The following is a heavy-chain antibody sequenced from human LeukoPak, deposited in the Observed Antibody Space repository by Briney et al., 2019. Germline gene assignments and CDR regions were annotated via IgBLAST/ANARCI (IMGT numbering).Heavy chain of an antibody. CDR3: ARGGTPSYYYYMDV. Sequence: ASVKVSCKASGYTFTGYYMHWVRQAPGHGLEWMGWINPDSGGTNYAQKFQGRVTMTRDTSISTAYMELSRLRSDDTAVYYCARGGTPSYYYYMDVWGKGTTVTVSS. CDR2: INPDSGGT. J-gene: IGHJ6*03. D-gene: IGHD2-21*01. V-gene: IGHV1-2*02. CDR1: GYTFTGYY.